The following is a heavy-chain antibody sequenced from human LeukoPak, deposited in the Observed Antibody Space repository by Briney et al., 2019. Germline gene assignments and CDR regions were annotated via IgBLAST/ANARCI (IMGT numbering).Heavy chain of an antibody. D-gene: IGHD3-22*01. V-gene: IGHV3-30*04. Sequence: GGSLRLSCAASGFTFSSYAMHWVRQAPGKGLEWVAVISYDGSNKYYADSVKGRFTISRDNSKNTLYLQMNSLRAEDTAVYYCAKAFYYYDSSGYGHFDYWGQGTLVTVSS. CDR1: GFTFSSYA. J-gene: IGHJ4*02. CDR3: AKAFYYYDSSGYGHFDY. CDR2: ISYDGSNK.